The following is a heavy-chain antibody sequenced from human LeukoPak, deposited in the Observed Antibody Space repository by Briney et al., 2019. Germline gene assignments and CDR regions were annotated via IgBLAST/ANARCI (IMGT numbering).Heavy chain of an antibody. CDR1: GGSISSYY. J-gene: IGHJ4*02. CDR3: ARHADHYYYDSSGYYSWIGLHDY. Sequence: SETLSLTCTVSGGSISSYYWSWIRQPPGKGLEWIGYIYYSGSTNYNPSLKSRVTISVDTSKNQFSLKLSSVTAADTAVYYCARHADHYYYDSSGYYSWIGLHDYWGQGTLVTASS. V-gene: IGHV4-59*08. CDR2: IYYSGST. D-gene: IGHD3-22*01.